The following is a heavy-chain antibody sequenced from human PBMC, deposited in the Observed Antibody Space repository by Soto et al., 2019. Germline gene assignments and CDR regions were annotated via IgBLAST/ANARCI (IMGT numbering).Heavy chain of an antibody. CDR3: AKVRFCGGDCYSYGMDV. J-gene: IGHJ6*02. V-gene: IGHV4-34*01. Sequence: PSETLSLTCVVSGGSFSTYYYNWIRQSPGKGLEWIGEINHSGNNNYSPSLKSRVAMSLDTSKNEFSLKLTSVAAADTAVYYCAKVRFCGGDCYSYGMDVWGQGTTVTVSS. CDR1: GGSFSTYY. D-gene: IGHD2-21*01. CDR2: INHSGNN.